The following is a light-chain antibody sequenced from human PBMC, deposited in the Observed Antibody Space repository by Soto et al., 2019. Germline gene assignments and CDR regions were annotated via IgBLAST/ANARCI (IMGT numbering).Light chain of an antibody. CDR2: EVS. CDR3: SSYTSSSTHWV. Sequence: QPALTQPASVSGSPGQSITISCTGTSSDVGGYNYVSWYQQHPGKAPKLMIYEVSNRPSGVSNRFSGSKSGNTASLTISGLQAEDEADYYCSSYTSSSTHWVFGGGTKLTVL. V-gene: IGLV2-14*01. CDR1: SSDVGGYNY. J-gene: IGLJ3*02.